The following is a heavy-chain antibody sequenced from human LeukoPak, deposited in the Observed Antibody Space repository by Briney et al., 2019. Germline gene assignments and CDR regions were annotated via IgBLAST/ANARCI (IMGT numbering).Heavy chain of an antibody. CDR2: IYYSGST. CDR1: GGSISSSSYY. J-gene: IGHJ4*02. CDR3: ARGLGRTVMVTRGGVRFDY. D-gene: IGHD5-18*01. V-gene: IGHV4-39*07. Sequence: SETLSLTCTVSGGSISSSSYYWGWIRQPPGKGLEWIGSIYYSGSTYYNPSLKSRVTISVDTSKNQFSLKLSSVTAADTAVYYCARGLGRTVMVTRGGVRFDYWGQGTLVTVSS.